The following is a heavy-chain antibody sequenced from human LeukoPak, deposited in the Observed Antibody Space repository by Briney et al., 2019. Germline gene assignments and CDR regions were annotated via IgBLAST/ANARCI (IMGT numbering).Heavy chain of an antibody. D-gene: IGHD5-24*01. J-gene: IGHJ6*02. CDR3: ARDGGYGPDFHYHGMDV. V-gene: IGHV4-59*06. Sequence: SETLSLTCTVSGGSISSYYWNWIRQQPGKGLEWIGYIYYSGSTYYNPSLKSRVTMLVDTSKNQFSLKLSSVTAADTAVYYCARDGGYGPDFHYHGMDVWGQGTTVTVSS. CDR1: GGSISSYY. CDR2: IYYSGST.